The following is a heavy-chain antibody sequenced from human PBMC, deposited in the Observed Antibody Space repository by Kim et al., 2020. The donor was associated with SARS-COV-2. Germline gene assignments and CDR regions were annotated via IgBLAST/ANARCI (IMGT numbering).Heavy chain of an antibody. CDR3: ARVNYDILTVYYRGRGGYYYYGMDV. D-gene: IGHD3-9*01. CDR1: GGSISSGGYY. J-gene: IGHJ6*02. Sequence: SETLSLTCTVSGGSISSGGYYWSWIRQHPGKGLEWIGYIYYSGSTYYNPSLKSRVTISVDTSKNQFSLKLSSVTAADTALYYCARVNYDILTVYYRGRGGYYYYGMDVWGQGTTVTVSS. CDR2: IYYSGST. V-gene: IGHV4-31*03.